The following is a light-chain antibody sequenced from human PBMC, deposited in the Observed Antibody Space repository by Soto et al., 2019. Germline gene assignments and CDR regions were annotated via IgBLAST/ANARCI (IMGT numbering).Light chain of an antibody. CDR1: ESLLHGNGYNY. Sequence: DIVMSQSPLSLPVTPGEPASISCRSSESLLHGNGYNYLDWYLQKPGQSPQLLIYLGSTRASGVPDRFSGRGSGTNFTLKISRVEPEDVAVYFCMQALQTPFTFGPGTKVEIK. CDR2: LGS. CDR3: MQALQTPFT. J-gene: IGKJ3*01. V-gene: IGKV2-28*01.